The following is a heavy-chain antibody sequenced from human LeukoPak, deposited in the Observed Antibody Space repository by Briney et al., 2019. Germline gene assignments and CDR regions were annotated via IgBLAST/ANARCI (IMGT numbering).Heavy chain of an antibody. CDR1: GGSISSSSYY. V-gene: IGHV4-39*01. J-gene: IGHJ4*02. CDR2: INYSGNT. D-gene: IGHD2-2*03. CDR3: ARVDILVLPSSNFVF. Sequence: SETLSLTCTVSGGSISSSSYYWGWIRQPPGKGLEWIGSINYSGNTYYNPSLKSRVTISIDTAKNQFSLRLSSVTAADTATYYCARVDILVLPSSNFVFWGRGTLVTVSS.